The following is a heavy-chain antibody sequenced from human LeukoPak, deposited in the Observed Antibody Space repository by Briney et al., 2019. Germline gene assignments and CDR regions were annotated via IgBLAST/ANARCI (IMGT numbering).Heavy chain of an antibody. D-gene: IGHD3-10*01. V-gene: IGHV3-33*06. CDR1: GFTFSNYG. CDR3: AKDYYGPSGGIDY. J-gene: IGHJ4*02. Sequence: GRSLRLSCAASGFTFSNYGMHWVRQAPGKGLEWVAVIWYDGSNKYYADSVKGRFTISRDNSKNTLYLQMSSLRAEDTAVYYCAKDYYGPSGGIDYWGQGTLVTVS. CDR2: IWYDGSNK.